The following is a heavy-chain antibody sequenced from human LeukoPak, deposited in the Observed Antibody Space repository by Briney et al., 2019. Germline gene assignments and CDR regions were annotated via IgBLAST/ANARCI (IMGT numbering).Heavy chain of an antibody. D-gene: IGHD3-22*01. V-gene: IGHV3-21*01. J-gene: IGHJ3*02. CDR2: ISSSSSYI. CDR1: GFTFSSYS. CDR3: TRYYDGSEYHDAFDI. Sequence: TGGSLRLSCAASGFTFSSYSMNWVRQAPGKGLEWVSSISSSSSYIYYADSVKGRFTISRDNAKNSLYLQMNSLRAEDTAVYSCTRYYDGSEYHDAFDIWGQGTMVTVSS.